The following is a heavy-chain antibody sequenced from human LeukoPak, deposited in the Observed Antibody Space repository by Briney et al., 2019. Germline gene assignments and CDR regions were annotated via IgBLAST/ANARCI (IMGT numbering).Heavy chain of an antibody. CDR1: GFNFIDYT. J-gene: IGHJ3*01. Sequence: GGSLRLSCAASGFNFIDYTMNWVRQAPGKGLEWVSSITSTGRYIFYADSLKGRFTISRDNAKKSLYLQMNSLRAEDTAVYYCARLRNVGGNPHPFNVWGQGTTVTVSS. V-gene: IGHV3-21*01. D-gene: IGHD4-23*01. CDR2: ITSTGRYI. CDR3: ARLRNVGGNPHPFNV.